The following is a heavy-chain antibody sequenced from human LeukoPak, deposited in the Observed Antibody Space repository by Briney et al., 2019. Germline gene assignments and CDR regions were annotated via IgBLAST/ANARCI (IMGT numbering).Heavy chain of an antibody. CDR3: ARGGDIVVVESWFDP. Sequence: ASVKVSCKASGYTFTGYYMRWVRQAPGQGLEWMGWINPNSGGTNYAQKFQGRVTMTRDTSISTAYMELSRLRSDDTAVYYCARGGDIVVVESWFDPWGQGTLVTVSS. V-gene: IGHV1-2*02. CDR2: INPNSGGT. CDR1: GYTFTGYY. D-gene: IGHD2-2*01. J-gene: IGHJ5*02.